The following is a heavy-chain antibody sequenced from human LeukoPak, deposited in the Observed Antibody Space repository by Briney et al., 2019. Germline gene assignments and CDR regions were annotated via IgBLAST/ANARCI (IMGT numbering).Heavy chain of an antibody. V-gene: IGHV3-23*01. J-gene: IGHJ6*04. D-gene: IGHD3-16*01. CDR2: ISGSGGST. CDR1: GFTFSSYA. Sequence: PGGSLRLSCAASGFTFSSYAMGWVRQAPGKGLEWVSAISGSGGSTYYADSVKGRFTISRDNSKNTLYLQMNSLRAEDTAVYYCAKDGGLEHPYGMDVWGKGTTVTVSS. CDR3: AKDGGLEHPYGMDV.